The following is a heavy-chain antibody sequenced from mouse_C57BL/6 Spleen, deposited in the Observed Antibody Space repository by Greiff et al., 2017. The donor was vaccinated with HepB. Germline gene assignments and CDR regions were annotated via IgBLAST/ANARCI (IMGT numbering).Heavy chain of an antibody. CDR1: GYTFTSYW. CDR3: ARGEGLRRAMDY. CDR2: IYPGSGST. V-gene: IGHV1-55*01. Sequence: VQLQQSGAELVKPGASVKMSCKASGYTFTSYWITWVKQRPGQGLEWIGDIYPGSGSTNYNEKFKSKATLTVDTSSSTAYMQLSSLTSEDSAVYYCARGEGLRRAMDYWGQGTSVTVSS. J-gene: IGHJ4*01. D-gene: IGHD2-4*01.